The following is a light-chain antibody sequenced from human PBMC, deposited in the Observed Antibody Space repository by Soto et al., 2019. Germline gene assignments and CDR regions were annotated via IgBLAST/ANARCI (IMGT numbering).Light chain of an antibody. Sequence: DIPMTQSPSSLSASVGDRVTITCRASQGIRDALGWYQQKPGKVPKRLIYSASSLQSGVPSRFSGSGSETEFTLTISSLEPEDFAVYYCQQRSSWPITFGQGTRLEIK. CDR3: QQRSSWPIT. CDR2: SAS. V-gene: IGKV1-17*01. CDR1: QGIRDA. J-gene: IGKJ5*01.